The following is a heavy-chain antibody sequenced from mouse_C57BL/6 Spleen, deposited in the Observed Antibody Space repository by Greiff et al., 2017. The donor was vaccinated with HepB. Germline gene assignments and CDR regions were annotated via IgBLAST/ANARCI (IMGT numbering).Heavy chain of an antibody. D-gene: IGHD1-2*01. CDR1: GYSITSGYG. CDR3: ARTARIKY. V-gene: IGHV3-2*02. J-gene: IGHJ2*01. Sequence: EVQLQQSGPGLVKPSQSLSLTCTVTGYSITSGYGWNWIRQFPGNKLEWMGYISYSGSTNYNPSLKSRISITRDTSKNPFFLQLNSVTTEDTATYYCARTARIKYWGQGTTLTVSS. CDR2: ISYSGST.